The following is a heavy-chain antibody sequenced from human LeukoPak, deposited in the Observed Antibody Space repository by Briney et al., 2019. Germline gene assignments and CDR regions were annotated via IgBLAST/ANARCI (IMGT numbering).Heavy chain of an antibody. CDR1: GYSFTSYW. D-gene: IGHD3-10*01. CDR3: ARVGITMVRGRDHFDP. CDR2: IYPGDSDT. J-gene: IGHJ5*02. Sequence: AESLNISCKGSGYSFTSYWIGWVRPTRGKGLEWMGMIYPGDSDTRYSPSFQGQVTISADKSISTAYLQWTSLKASDAAMYYCARVGITMVRGRDHFDPWGQGTLVTVSS. V-gene: IGHV5-51*01.